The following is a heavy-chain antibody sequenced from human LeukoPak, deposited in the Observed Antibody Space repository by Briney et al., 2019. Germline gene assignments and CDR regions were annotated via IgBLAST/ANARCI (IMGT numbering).Heavy chain of an antibody. V-gene: IGHV3-48*03. CDR1: GFTFSSYE. CDR2: ISGSGSTK. J-gene: IGHJ2*01. CDR3: ARDYLSSGWLNWYFDL. Sequence: GGSLRLSCAASGFTFSSYEMNWVRQAPGKGLEWVSYISGSGSTKYYADSMKGRFTISRDNAKNSLYLQMNSLRAEDTAVYYCARDYLSSGWLNWYFDLWGRGTLVTVSS. D-gene: IGHD6-19*01.